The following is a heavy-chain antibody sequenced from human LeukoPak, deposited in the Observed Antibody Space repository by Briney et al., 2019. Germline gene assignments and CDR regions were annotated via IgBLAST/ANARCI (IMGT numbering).Heavy chain of an antibody. CDR2: INPSGGST. Sequence: ASVKVSCKASGYTFTSYYMHWVRQAPGQGLEWMGIINPSGGSTSYAQKFQGRVTMTRDTSTSTVYMELSSPRSEDTAVYYCARDSQGSVWSGYYNYYYGMDVWGQGTTVTVSS. V-gene: IGHV1-46*01. J-gene: IGHJ6*02. CDR1: GYTFTSYY. CDR3: ARDSQGSVWSGYYNYYYGMDV. D-gene: IGHD3-3*01.